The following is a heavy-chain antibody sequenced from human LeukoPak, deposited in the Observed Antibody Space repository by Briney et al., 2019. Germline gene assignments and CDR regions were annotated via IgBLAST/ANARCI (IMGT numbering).Heavy chain of an antibody. CDR1: GYSISSGYY. CDR2: MFHSGST. J-gene: IGHJ4*02. D-gene: IGHD1-20*01. CDR3: ARVRYNWNRDFDY. V-gene: IGHV4-38-2*02. Sequence: SETLSLTCTVSGYSISSGYYWGWIRQPPGKGLEWIGSMFHSGSTYYNPSLKCRVTMSVDTSKNQFSLKLSSVTAADTAVYYCARVRYNWNRDFDYWGQGTLVTVSS.